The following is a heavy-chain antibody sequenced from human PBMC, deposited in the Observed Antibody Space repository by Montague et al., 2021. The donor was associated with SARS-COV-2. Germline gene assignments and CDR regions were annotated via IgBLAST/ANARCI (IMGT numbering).Heavy chain of an antibody. Sequence: TLSLTCTISGDFVSSDGYYWSWIRQHPGKGLEWIGDIYYSGSTHYNPSLKSRVTISVDTSKNQFSLKLSSVTAADTAVYYCASEVMGSVNYYQAIKYGLDVWGQGTTVTVSS. CDR2: IYYSGST. J-gene: IGHJ6*02. D-gene: IGHD3-10*01. CDR3: ASEVMGSVNYYQAIKYGLDV. V-gene: IGHV4-31*03. CDR1: GDFVSSDGYY.